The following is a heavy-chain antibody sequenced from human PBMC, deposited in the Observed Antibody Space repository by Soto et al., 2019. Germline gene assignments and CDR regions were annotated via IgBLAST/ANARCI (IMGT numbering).Heavy chain of an antibody. D-gene: IGHD6-6*01. J-gene: IGHJ5*02. CDR2: IIPIFGTA. V-gene: IGHV1-69*06. Sequence: QVQLVQSGAEVKKPGSSVKVSCKASGGTFSSYAISWVRQAPGQGIEWMGGIIPIFGTANYAQKFQGRVTTTADKSTSTGYMELRSLRPEDTAVYYCARGSIASWFDPWGEGALVTVSS. CDR3: ARGSIASWFDP. CDR1: GGTFSSYA.